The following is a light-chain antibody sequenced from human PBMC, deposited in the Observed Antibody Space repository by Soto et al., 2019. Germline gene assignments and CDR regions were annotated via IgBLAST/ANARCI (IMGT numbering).Light chain of an antibody. CDR1: RSISNW. V-gene: IGKV1-5*01. CDR3: LSGHSRP. Sequence: IQMTQSPSTLSASVGDRVTITCRASRSISNWLAWYQQRPGRAPKLLMYDASTLQSGVPSRFSGSGSGTEFPLTISSLQPEDFATYFCLSGHSRPFGGGTKVDI. CDR2: DAS. J-gene: IGKJ4*01.